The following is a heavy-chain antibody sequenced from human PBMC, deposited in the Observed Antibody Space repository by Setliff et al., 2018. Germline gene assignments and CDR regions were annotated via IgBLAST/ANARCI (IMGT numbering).Heavy chain of an antibody. V-gene: IGHV4-39*01. Sequence: PSETLSLTCTVSGGSISTSSYWGWIRQPPGKGLEWIGSIYYSGTTYYNPSLKSRVTISVDTSKNQFSLKLSSVTVADTAVYYCARHTIAMSTIISYFDYWGQGTLVTVSS. CDR1: GGSISTSSY. J-gene: IGHJ4*02. CDR3: ARHTIAMSTIISYFDY. D-gene: IGHD3-10*01. CDR2: IYYSGTT.